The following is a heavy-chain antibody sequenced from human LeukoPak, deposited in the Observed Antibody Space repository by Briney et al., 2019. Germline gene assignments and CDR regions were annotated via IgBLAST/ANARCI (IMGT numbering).Heavy chain of an antibody. CDR3: ARGGEYCSSTSCYGPDY. J-gene: IGHJ4*02. CDR1: GDSFSGYY. V-gene: IGHV4-34*01. D-gene: IGHD2-2*01. CDR2: INHSGST. Sequence: SETLSLTCAVYGDSFSGYYWSWLRQPPGKGLEWIGEINHSGSTNYNPSLKSRVTISIDTSKSQFSLKLSSVTAADTAVYYCARGGEYCSSTSCYGPDYWGQGTLVTVSS.